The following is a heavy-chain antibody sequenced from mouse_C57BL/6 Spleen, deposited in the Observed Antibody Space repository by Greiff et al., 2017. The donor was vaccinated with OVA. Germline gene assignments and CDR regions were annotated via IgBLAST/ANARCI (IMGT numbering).Heavy chain of an antibody. CDR3: ARRRTGTSSYYFDY. J-gene: IGHJ2*01. Sequence: QVQLQQPGAELVMPGASVKLSCKASGYTFTSYWMHWVKQRPGQGLEWIGELDPSDSYTNYTQKFKGKSPLTVDKSSSTAYMQLSSPTSEDSAVYYCARRRTGTSSYYFDYWGQGTTLTVSS. V-gene: IGHV1-69*01. D-gene: IGHD4-1*01. CDR1: GYTFTSYW. CDR2: LDPSDSYT.